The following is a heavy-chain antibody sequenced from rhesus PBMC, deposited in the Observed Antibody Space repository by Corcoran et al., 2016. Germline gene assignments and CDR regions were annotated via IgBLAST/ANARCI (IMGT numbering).Heavy chain of an antibody. CDR2: SSYTGGSK. D-gene: IGHD1-7*02. CDR1: GFSFSDYY. V-gene: IGHV3S25*01. J-gene: IGHJ5-2*02. Sequence: EVQLVESGGGLAKPGGSLRLSCAASGFSFSDYYMYWVRQAPGKGLEWVSGSSYTGGSKYYADSVKGRITIYRDNSKDTLSLQRSSLGAEDTAVEYGAKGNNWNDGVLWNSLDVWGRGVLVTVSS. CDR3: AKGNNWNDGVLWNSLDV.